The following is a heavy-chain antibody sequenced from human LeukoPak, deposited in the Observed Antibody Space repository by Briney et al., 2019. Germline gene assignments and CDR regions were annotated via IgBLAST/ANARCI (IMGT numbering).Heavy chain of an antibody. CDR2: IYYSGST. CDR3: ARDSGYYSNWFDP. V-gene: IGHV4-31*03. D-gene: IGHD3-22*01. Sequence: SETLSLTCTVSGGSISSSSYYWGWIRQHPGKGLEWIGYIYYSGSTYYNPSLKSRVTISVDTSKNQFSLKLSSVTAADTAVYYCARDSGYYSNWFDPWGQGTLVTVSS. CDR1: GGSISSSSYY. J-gene: IGHJ5*02.